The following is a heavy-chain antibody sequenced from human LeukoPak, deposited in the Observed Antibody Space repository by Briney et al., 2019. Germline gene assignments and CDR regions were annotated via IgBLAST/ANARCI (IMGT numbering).Heavy chain of an antibody. J-gene: IGHJ4*02. CDR2: INPNSGGT. Sequence: ASVKVSCKASGYTFTGYYMHWVRQAPGQGLGWMGWINPNSGGTNYAQKFQGRVTMTRDTSISTAYMELSRLRSDDTAVYYCARVYYDYVWGSYRHTFDYWGQGTLVTVSS. V-gene: IGHV1-2*02. D-gene: IGHD3-16*02. CDR1: GYTFTGYY. CDR3: ARVYYDYVWGSYRHTFDY.